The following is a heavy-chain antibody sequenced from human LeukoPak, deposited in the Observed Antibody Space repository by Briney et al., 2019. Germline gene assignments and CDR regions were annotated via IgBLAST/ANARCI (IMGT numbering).Heavy chain of an antibody. Sequence: PSETLSLTCTVSGDSINYYYWSWIRQSPGKGLEWIGYIHYTGTNNYNPSLKSRLTITIDTAKSQVSLRLRSVTAADTAVYYCARHSGGHSGFNEDYYYFYGMDVWGQGTTVTVAS. CDR2: IHYTGTN. J-gene: IGHJ6*02. CDR1: GDSINYYY. D-gene: IGHD5-12*01. V-gene: IGHV4-59*08. CDR3: ARHSGGHSGFNEDYYYFYGMDV.